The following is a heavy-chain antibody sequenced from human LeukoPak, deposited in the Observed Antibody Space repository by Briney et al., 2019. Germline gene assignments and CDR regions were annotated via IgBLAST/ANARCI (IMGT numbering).Heavy chain of an antibody. CDR3: ALGIVVVPAAIKGGNWFDP. D-gene: IGHD2-2*02. CDR2: INPNSGGT. V-gene: IGHV1-2*02. J-gene: IGHJ5*02. Sequence: ASVKDSFKASGYTFTGYYMHWVRQAPGQGLEWMGWINPNSGGTNYAQKFQGRVTMTRDTSISTAYMELSRLRSDDTAVYYCALGIVVVPAAIKGGNWFDPWGQGTLVTVSS. CDR1: GYTFTGYY.